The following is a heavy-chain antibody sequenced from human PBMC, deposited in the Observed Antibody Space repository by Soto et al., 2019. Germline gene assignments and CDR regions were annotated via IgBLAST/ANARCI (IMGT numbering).Heavy chain of an antibody. V-gene: IGHV1-69*13. J-gene: IGHJ4*02. CDR1: GGTFSTYG. Sequence: QVQLVQSGAEVKKPGSSVKVSCKASGGTFSTYGMNWVRLAPGQGLEWMGGIIPKFGTTNYAQKFQGRVTITADESTTTAYMELIYLRSEDTAVYFCARELDPYYGGNSLSLDYWGQGTLATVSS. CDR2: IIPKFGTT. D-gene: IGHD4-17*01. CDR3: ARELDPYYGGNSLSLDY.